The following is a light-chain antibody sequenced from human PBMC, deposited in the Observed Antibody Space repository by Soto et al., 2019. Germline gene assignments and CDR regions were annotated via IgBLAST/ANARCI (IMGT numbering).Light chain of an antibody. CDR2: GAS. Sequence: EIVMTQSPATLSVSPGERATLSCRASQSVDSNLAWYQQKPGQAPRLLISGASTRATGIPARFSGSGSGTEFTLTISSLQSEDFAVYYCQQYSNWPPLFTFGPGTKWIS. J-gene: IGKJ3*01. V-gene: IGKV3-15*01. CDR1: QSVDSN. CDR3: QQYSNWPPLFT.